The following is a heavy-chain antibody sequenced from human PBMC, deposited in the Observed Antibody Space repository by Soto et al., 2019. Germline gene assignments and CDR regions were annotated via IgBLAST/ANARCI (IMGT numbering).Heavy chain of an antibody. D-gene: IGHD2-21*02. CDR2: TYHSGST. Sequence: PSETLSLTCAVSGYSISSGYYWGWIRQPPGKGLEWIGSTYHSGSTYYNPSLKSRVTISVDTSKNQFSLKLSSVTAADTAVYYCASRGNSGYFDYWGQGTLVTVSS. J-gene: IGHJ4*02. V-gene: IGHV4-38-2*01. CDR1: GYSISSGYY. CDR3: ASRGNSGYFDY.